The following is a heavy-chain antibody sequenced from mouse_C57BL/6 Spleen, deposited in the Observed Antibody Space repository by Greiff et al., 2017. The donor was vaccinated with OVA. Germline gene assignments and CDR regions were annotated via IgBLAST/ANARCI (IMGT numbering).Heavy chain of an antibody. Sequence: QVQLQQPGAELVMPGASVKLSCKASGYTFTSYWMHWVKQRPGQGLEWIGEIDPSDSYTNYNQKFKGKSTLTVDKSSSTAYMQLSSLTSEDSAVDYCASRELRNYYYAMDYWGQGTSVTVSA. CDR3: ASRELRNYYYAMDY. V-gene: IGHV1-69*01. D-gene: IGHD1-1*01. CDR1: GYTFTSYW. CDR2: IDPSDSYT. J-gene: IGHJ4*01.